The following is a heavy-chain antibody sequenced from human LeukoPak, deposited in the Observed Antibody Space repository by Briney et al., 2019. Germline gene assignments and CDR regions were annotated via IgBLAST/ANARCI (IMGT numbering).Heavy chain of an antibody. V-gene: IGHV1-2*02. CDR1: GYTFTGYY. D-gene: IGHD6-19*01. CDR3: ARDLGSCDWYGLIDS. Sequence: ASVKVSCKASGYTFTGYYMHWLRQAPGQGREGMGWINPNSGGTNYAQKFQGRVTMTRDTSISTAYMELSRLRSDDTAVYYCARDLGSCDWYGLIDSWGQGTLVTVSS. CDR2: INPNSGGT. J-gene: IGHJ4*02.